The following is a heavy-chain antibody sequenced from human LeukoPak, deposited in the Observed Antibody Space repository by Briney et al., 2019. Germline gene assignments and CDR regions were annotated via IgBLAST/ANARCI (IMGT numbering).Heavy chain of an antibody. Sequence: GASVKVSCKVSGYTLTELSMHWGRQAPGKGLEWMGGFDPEDGETIYAQKFQGRVTMTEDTSTDTAYMELSSLRSEDTAVYYCATDSGYSYENYYYGMDVWGQGTTVTVSS. CDR3: ATDSGYSYENYYYGMDV. J-gene: IGHJ6*02. D-gene: IGHD5-18*01. V-gene: IGHV1-24*01. CDR1: GYTLTELS. CDR2: FDPEDGET.